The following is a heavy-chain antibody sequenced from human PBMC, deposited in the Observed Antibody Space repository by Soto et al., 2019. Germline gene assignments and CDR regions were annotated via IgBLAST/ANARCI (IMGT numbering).Heavy chain of an antibody. J-gene: IGHJ3*02. D-gene: IGHD4-4*01. V-gene: IGHV4-34*01. Sequence: PSETLSLTCAVHGGPFSGYYWTWIRQPPGKGLEWIGEINHSGRTNYNPSLKSRVIILIDTSKNQFSLILSSVTAADTAVYYCARTRLQSAFDIWGQGTMVTVSS. CDR2: INHSGRT. CDR3: ARTRLQSAFDI. CDR1: GGPFSGYY.